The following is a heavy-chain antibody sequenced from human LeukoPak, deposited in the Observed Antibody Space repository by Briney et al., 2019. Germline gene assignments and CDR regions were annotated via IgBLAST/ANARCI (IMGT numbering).Heavy chain of an antibody. CDR2: ISYDGSNK. V-gene: IGHV3-30*04. J-gene: IGHJ3*02. D-gene: IGHD6-13*01. Sequence: QSGGSLRLSCAASGFTVSSYAMHWVRQAPGKGLEWVAVISYDGSNKYYADSVKGRFTISRDNSKNTLYLQMNSLRAEDTAVYYCARDHEYSSSWYGAFDIWGQGTMVTVSS. CDR1: GFTVSSYA. CDR3: ARDHEYSSSWYGAFDI.